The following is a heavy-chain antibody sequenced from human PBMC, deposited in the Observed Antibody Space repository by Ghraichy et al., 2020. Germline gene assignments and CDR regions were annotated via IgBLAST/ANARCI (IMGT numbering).Heavy chain of an antibody. Sequence: GGSLRLSCAASGFTFSTYWMGWVRQAPGKGLEWVANIKEDGSEKHYVDSVKGRFTISRDNAKNSLYLEMNSLRAEDTAVYYCARVLSCGWFGPWGQGTLVTVSS. CDR2: IKEDGSEK. V-gene: IGHV3-7*03. D-gene: IGHD2-21*01. J-gene: IGHJ5*02. CDR1: GFTFSTYW. CDR3: ARVLSCGWFGP.